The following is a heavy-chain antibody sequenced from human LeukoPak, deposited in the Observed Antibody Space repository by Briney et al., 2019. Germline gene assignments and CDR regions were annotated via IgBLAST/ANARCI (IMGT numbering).Heavy chain of an antibody. D-gene: IGHD5-18*01. V-gene: IGHV1-69*06. Sequence: SVKVSCKASGGTFSSYAISWVRQAPGQGLEWMGGIIPIFGTANYAQKFQGRVTITADKSTSTAYMELSSLRSEDTAVYYCARDNGYWSPSGYWGQGTLVTVSS. CDR3: ARDNGYWSPSGY. CDR2: IIPIFGTA. J-gene: IGHJ4*02. CDR1: GGTFSSYA.